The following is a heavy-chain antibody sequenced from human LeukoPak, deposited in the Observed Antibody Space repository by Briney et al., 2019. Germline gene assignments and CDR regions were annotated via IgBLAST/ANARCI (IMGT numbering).Heavy chain of an antibody. Sequence: SETLSLTCTVSGGSISSYYWSWIRQPPGKGLKWIGYIYYSGSTNYNPSLKSRVTISVDTSKNQFSLKLSSVTAADTAVYYCAGEDGHYFDYWGQGTLVTVSS. CDR1: GGSISSYY. V-gene: IGHV4-59*01. CDR2: IYYSGST. J-gene: IGHJ4*02. CDR3: AGEDGHYFDY.